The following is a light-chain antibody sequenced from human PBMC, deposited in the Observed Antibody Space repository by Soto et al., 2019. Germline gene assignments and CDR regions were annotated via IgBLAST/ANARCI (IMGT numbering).Light chain of an antibody. CDR2: EVT. CDR3: SSYTSSSTQV. Sequence: QSVLTQPASVSGSPGQSITISCTGTNSDVGGYNYVSWFQQHPGKAPKLMIYEVTNRPSGVSNRFSGSKSGNTASLTISGLQDEDQADYYCSSYTSSSTQVFGTGTKVTVL. J-gene: IGLJ1*01. CDR1: NSDVGGYNY. V-gene: IGLV2-14*01.